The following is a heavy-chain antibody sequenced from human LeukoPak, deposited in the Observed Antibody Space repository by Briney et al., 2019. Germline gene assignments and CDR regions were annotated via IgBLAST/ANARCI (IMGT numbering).Heavy chain of an antibody. CDR3: AREHIEYDILTGYYSRYGMDV. J-gene: IGHJ6*02. CDR2: ISSSSSYI. V-gene: IGHV3-21*01. CDR1: GFTFSSYS. Sequence: GGSLRLSCAASGFTFSSYSMSWVRQAPGKGLEWVSSISSSSSYIYYADSVKGRFTISRDNAKNSLYLQMNSLRAEDTAVYYCAREHIEYDILTGYYSRYGMDVWGQGTTVTVSS. D-gene: IGHD3-9*01.